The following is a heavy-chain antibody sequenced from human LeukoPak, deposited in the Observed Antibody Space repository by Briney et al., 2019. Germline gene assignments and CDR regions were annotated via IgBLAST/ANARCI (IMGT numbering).Heavy chain of an antibody. D-gene: IGHD2-2*01. J-gene: IGHJ6*03. CDR2: IKQDGSEK. CDR3: ARGVVVPASGARRNYYYYYMDV. CDR1: GFTFSSYW. V-gene: IGHV3-7*04. Sequence: GGSLRLSCAASGFTFSSYWMSWVRQAPGKGLEWVANIKQDGSEKYYVDSVKGRFTISRDNAKNSLYLQMNSLRAEDTAVYYCARGVVVPASGARRNYYYYYMDVWGKGTTVTISS.